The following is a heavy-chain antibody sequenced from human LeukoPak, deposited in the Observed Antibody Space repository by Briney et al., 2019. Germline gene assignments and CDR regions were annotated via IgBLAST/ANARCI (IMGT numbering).Heavy chain of an antibody. Sequence: GGSLRLSCEASGFTFDDYAMHWVRQAPGKGLEWVYLISGDGGSTYYTDSVKGRFTISRDNSKNSLYLQMNSLRTEDTALYYCAKTRYSSSWYFDYWGQGTLVTVSS. V-gene: IGHV3-43*02. D-gene: IGHD6-13*01. J-gene: IGHJ4*02. CDR3: AKTRYSSSWYFDY. CDR1: GFTFDDYA. CDR2: ISGDGGST.